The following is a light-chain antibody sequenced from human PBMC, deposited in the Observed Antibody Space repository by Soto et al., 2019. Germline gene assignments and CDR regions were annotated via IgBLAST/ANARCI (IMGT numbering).Light chain of an antibody. J-gene: IGKJ2*01. V-gene: IGKV3-15*01. Sequence: EIVMTQSQATLSVSLGERVTLSCRASQSVSSYLAWYQQKPGQAPRLLISDASTRATDIPDRFSGSGSGTDFTLTISSLQSTDLAVYYCLQYSTWPPLYTFGQGTKLEIK. CDR1: QSVSSY. CDR3: LQYSTWPPLYT. CDR2: DAS.